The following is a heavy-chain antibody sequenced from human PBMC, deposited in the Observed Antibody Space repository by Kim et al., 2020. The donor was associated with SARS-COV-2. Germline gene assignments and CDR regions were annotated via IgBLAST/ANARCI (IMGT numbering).Heavy chain of an antibody. J-gene: IGHJ5*02. V-gene: IGHV1-24*01. CDR3: ATFGGRGSSSQTPSWFDP. CDR1: GYTLTELS. Sequence: ASVKVSCKVSGYTLTELSMHWVRQAPGKGLEWMGGFDPEDGETIYAQKFQGRVTMTEDTSTDTAYMELSSLRSEDTAVYYCATFGGRGSSSQTPSWFDPWGQGTLVTVSS. D-gene: IGHD6-13*01. CDR2: FDPEDGET.